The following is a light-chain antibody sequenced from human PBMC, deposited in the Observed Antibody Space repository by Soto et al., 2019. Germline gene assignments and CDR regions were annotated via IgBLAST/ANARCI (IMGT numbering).Light chain of an antibody. J-gene: IGKJ1*01. CDR3: QQFNNWPRT. Sequence: EIVMTQSPATLSVSPGERATLSCRASQSVSSNLVWYQQKPGQPPRLLIYGASTRATGIPARFSGSGSGTEFTLTISSLQSEDFAVYYCQQFNNWPRTFGRGTKVEIK. CDR1: QSVSSN. CDR2: GAS. V-gene: IGKV3-15*01.